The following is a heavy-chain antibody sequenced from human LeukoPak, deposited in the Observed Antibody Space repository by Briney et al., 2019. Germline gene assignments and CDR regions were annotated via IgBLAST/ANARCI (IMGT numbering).Heavy chain of an antibody. V-gene: IGHV4-59*12. CDR1: GGSISSYY. D-gene: IGHD5-12*01. Sequence: SETLSLTCTVSGGSISSYYWSWIRQPPGKGLEWIGYIYYSGSTNYNPSLKSRVTISVDTSKNQFSLKLSSVTAADTAVYYCARDSGYDQNYFDYWGQGTLVTVSS. CDR3: ARDSGYDQNYFDY. CDR2: IYYSGST. J-gene: IGHJ4*02.